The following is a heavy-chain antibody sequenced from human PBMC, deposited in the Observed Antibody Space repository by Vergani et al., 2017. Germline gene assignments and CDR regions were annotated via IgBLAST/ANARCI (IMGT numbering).Heavy chain of an antibody. J-gene: IGHJ4*02. D-gene: IGHD3-10*01. V-gene: IGHV4-30-4*08. CDR1: GGSISSGDYY. CDR3: ARGPWCDITYYYGAGSYYDY. CDR2: IYYNGST. Sequence: QVQLQESGPGLVKPSQTLSLTCTVSGGSISSGDYYWSWIRQPPGKGLEWIGYIYYNGSTYYNPSLKSRVTISVDTSKNQFSLKLSSVTAADTAVYYCARGPWCDITYYYGAGSYYDYWGQGTLVTVSS.